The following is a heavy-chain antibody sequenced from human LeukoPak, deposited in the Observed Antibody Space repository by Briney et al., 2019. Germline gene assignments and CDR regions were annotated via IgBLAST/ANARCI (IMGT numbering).Heavy chain of an antibody. CDR3: AKDPSIWFGELLYRYFDY. Sequence: GGSLRLSCAASGFTFNTYAMSWVRQAPGKGLEWVSAVSGSGSGSTTFYADSVKGRFTISRDNSKKTLYLQMNSLRAEDTALYYCAKDPSIWFGELLYRYFDYWGQGTLVTVSS. CDR1: GFTFNTYA. V-gene: IGHV3-23*01. CDR2: VSGSGSGSTT. D-gene: IGHD3-10*01. J-gene: IGHJ4*02.